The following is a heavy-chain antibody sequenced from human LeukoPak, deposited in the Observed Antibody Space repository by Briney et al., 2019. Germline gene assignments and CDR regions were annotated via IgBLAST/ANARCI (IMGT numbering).Heavy chain of an antibody. CDR2: INGDGSAK. Sequence: GGSLRLSCVVSGFTFRDYWMTWVRQAPGEGLEWVGFINGDGSAKYYVDSVKGRFTISRDNAKNSLYLQMNSLRAEDTAVYYCARDVYNMGDYWGQGTLVTVSS. CDR3: ARDVYNMGDY. V-gene: IGHV3-7*01. J-gene: IGHJ4*02. CDR1: GFTFRDYW. D-gene: IGHD1-1*01.